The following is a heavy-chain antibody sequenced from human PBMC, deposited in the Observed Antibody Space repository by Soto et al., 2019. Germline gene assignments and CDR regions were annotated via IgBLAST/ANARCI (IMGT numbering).Heavy chain of an antibody. V-gene: IGHV4-4*02. D-gene: IGHD6-25*01. CDR2: ISHSGST. J-gene: IGHJ2*01. CDR3: ARRPGYYWYFDL. Sequence: QVQLQESGPGLVKPSGTLSLTCAVSSGSISSSNWWSWVRQPPGTGLEWIGEISHSGSTNYNPSLKSRVTISVDKSKNQFSLKLNSVTAADTAVYYCARRPGYYWYFDLWGRGTLVTVSS. CDR1: SGSISSSNW.